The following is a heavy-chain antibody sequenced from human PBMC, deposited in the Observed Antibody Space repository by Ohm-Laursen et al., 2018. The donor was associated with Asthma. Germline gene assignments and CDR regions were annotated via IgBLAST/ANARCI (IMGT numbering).Heavy chain of an antibody. Sequence: ASVKVSCNRSGYTFTSYAMNWVRQAPGQGLEWMGWINTNTGNPTYAQGFTGRFVFSLDTSVSTAYLQISSLKAEDTAVYYCARDGVDYGDYYYYGMDVWGQGTTVTVSS. V-gene: IGHV7-4-1*02. CDR1: GYTFTSYA. CDR2: INTNTGNP. J-gene: IGHJ6*02. D-gene: IGHD4-17*01. CDR3: ARDGVDYGDYYYYGMDV.